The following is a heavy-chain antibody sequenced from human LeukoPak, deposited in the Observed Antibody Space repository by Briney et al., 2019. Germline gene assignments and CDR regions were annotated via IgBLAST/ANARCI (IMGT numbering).Heavy chain of an antibody. D-gene: IGHD6-19*01. J-gene: IGHJ6*03. Sequence: SVKVSCKASGGTFSSYAISWVRQAPGQGLEWMGGIIPIFGTANYAQKFQGRVTITADESTGTAYMELSSLRSEDTAVYYCVRGSGWPYYYYMDVWGKGTTVTVSS. V-gene: IGHV1-69*01. CDR1: GGTFSSYA. CDR2: IIPIFGTA. CDR3: VRGSGWPYYYYMDV.